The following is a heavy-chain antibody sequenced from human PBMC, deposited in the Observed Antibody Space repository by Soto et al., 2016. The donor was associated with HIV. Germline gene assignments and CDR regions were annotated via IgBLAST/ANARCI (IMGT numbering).Heavy chain of an antibody. CDR1: GFTFSSYA. J-gene: IGHJ3*02. CDR2: ISGSGGST. D-gene: IGHD6-13*01. CDR3: AKDCQDSSSWYSAFDI. V-gene: IGHV3-23*01. Sequence: EVQLLESGGGLVQPGGSLRLSCAASGFTFSSYAMSWVRQAPGKGLEWVSAISGSGGSTYYADSVKGRFTISRDNSKNTLYLQMNSLRAEDTAVYYCAKDCQDSSSWYSAFDIWGQGTMVTVSS.